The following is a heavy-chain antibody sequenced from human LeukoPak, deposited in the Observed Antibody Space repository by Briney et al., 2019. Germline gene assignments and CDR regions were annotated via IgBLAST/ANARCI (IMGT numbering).Heavy chain of an antibody. CDR3: ARGCTYGGYHWYFDL. CDR2: IYYSGST. CDR1: VGSVSSGSYY. D-gene: IGHD1-26*01. Sequence: SETLSLTCTVSVGSVSSGSYYWSWIRQPPGRGLEWIGYIYYSGSTNYNPSLKSRVTISVDTSKNQFSLKLSSVTAADTAVYYCARGCTYGGYHWYFDLWGRGTLVTVSS. J-gene: IGHJ2*01. V-gene: IGHV4-61*01.